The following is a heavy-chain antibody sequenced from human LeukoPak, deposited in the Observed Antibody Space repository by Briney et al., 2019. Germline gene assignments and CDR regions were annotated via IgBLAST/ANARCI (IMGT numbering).Heavy chain of an antibody. D-gene: IGHD6-13*01. J-gene: IGHJ4*02. CDR2: INPNSGGT. CDR3: ARMGQQQLVHY. CDR1: GYTFTGYY. Sequence: ASVKVSCKASGYTFTGYYMHWVRQAPGQGLEWMGWINPNSGGTNYAQKVQGRVTMTRDTSISTAYMELSRLRSDDTAVYYCARMGQQQLVHYWGQGTLVTVSS. V-gene: IGHV1-2*02.